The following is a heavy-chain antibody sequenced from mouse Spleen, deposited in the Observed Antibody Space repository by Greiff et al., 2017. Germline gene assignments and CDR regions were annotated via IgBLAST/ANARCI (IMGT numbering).Heavy chain of an antibody. J-gene: IGHJ2*01. CDR3: ARWGLRRGYYFDY. V-gene: IGHV1-84*02. CDR2: IYPGSGNT. Sequence: QVHVKQSGPELVKPGASVKISCKASGYTFTDYYINWVKQKPGQGLEWIGWIYPGSGNTKYNEKFKGKATLTVDTSSSTAYMQLSSLTSEDTAVYFCARWGLRRGYYFDYWGQGTTLTVSS. CDR1: GYTFTDYY. D-gene: IGHD2-4*01.